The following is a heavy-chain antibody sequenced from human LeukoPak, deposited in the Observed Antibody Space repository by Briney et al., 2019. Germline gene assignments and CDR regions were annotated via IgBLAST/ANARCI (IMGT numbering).Heavy chain of an antibody. D-gene: IGHD1-26*01. CDR3: ARVDLPYSGSYQLCAFDI. CDR2: IYYSGST. CDR1: GGSISSSSYY. V-gene: IGHV4-39*07. J-gene: IGHJ3*02. Sequence: SETLSPTCTVSGGSISSSSYYWGWIRQPPGKGLEWIGSIYYSGSTYYNPSLKSRVTISVDTSKNQFSLKLSSVTAADTAVYYCARVDLPYSGSYQLCAFDIWGQGTMVTVSS.